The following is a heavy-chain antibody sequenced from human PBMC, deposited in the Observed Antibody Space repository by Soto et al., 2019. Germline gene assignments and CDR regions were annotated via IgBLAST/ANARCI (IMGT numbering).Heavy chain of an antibody. D-gene: IGHD2-21*02. CDR1: GGTFNEFA. CDR2: IIPVFRSA. V-gene: IGHV1-69*13. Sequence: SVKVSCKASGGTFNEFAFSWVRQAPGQGFEWMGGIIPVFRSANYAQRFRGRITITADEYTSTVYLYLNDLRSDDTAVYYCARRYCASDNCPLFYYFVDLWGLGTTVTVSS. CDR3: ARRYCASDNCPLFYYFVDL. J-gene: IGHJ6*02.